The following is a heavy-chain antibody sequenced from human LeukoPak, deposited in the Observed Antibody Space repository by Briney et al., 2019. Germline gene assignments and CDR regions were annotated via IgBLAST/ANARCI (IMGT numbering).Heavy chain of an antibody. J-gene: IGHJ5*02. CDR1: GFTFSDYG. CDR3: AGRGIAHS. Sequence: GGSLRLSCAASGFTFSDYGMTWVRQAPGKGLECVSAVSYNDGSRTYYADSVKGRFTTSRDNSRNTVYLQMNSLRVEDTAVYYCAGRGIAHSWGQGTLVTVSS. CDR2: VSYNDGSRT. D-gene: IGHD6-13*01. V-gene: IGHV3-23*01.